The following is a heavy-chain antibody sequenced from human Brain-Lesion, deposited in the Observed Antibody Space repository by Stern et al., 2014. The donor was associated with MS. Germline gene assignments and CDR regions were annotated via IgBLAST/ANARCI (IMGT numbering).Heavy chain of an antibody. CDR2: INPTTGGH. V-gene: IGHV1-2*02. Sequence: VQLVQSGAEVKKPGASVKVSCKTSGYIFTGYYIHWVRQAPGQGLVWMAWINPTTGGHKYAQKFKGRVTMSRDTSISTAYVELSSLTSDDTAVYYCARDQRGITIFGVVTDYYYLGMDVWGQGTTVTVSS. D-gene: IGHD3-3*01. CDR1: GYIFTGYY. J-gene: IGHJ6*02. CDR3: ARDQRGITIFGVVTDYYYLGMDV.